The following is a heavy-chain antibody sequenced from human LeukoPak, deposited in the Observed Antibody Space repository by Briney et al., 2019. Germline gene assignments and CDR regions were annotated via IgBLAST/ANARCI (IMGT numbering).Heavy chain of an antibody. Sequence: GSLRLSCAASGFTFSSYWMSWVRQAPGKGLEWVANIKQDGSEKYYVDSVKGRFTISRDNAKNSLFLQMNSLRAEDTALYYCARAGMDGRGYYQGFDYWGQGTLVTVSS. V-gene: IGHV3-7*01. D-gene: IGHD3-22*01. CDR2: IKQDGSEK. CDR1: GFTFSSYW. J-gene: IGHJ4*02. CDR3: ARAGMDGRGYYQGFDY.